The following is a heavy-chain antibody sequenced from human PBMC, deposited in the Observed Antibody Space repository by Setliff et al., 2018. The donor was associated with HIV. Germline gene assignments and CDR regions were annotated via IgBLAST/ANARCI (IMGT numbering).Heavy chain of an antibody. CDR2: IKTGNGDT. V-gene: IGHV1-3*04. CDR3: ARDRCDSVKCYLYSWFDP. CDR1: GYSFSSHP. D-gene: IGHD3-22*01. Sequence: GASVKVSCKTSGYSFSSHPIHWVRQAPGQRPEWMGWIKTGNGDTQYSQKFRDRVTITRDTSADTVYMELSSLRSEDTAVYYCARDRCDSVKCYLYSWFDPWGQGTLVTVSS. J-gene: IGHJ5*02.